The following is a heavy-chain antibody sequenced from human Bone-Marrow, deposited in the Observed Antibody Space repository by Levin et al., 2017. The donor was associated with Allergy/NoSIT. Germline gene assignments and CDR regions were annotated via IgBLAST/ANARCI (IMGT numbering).Heavy chain of an antibody. CDR1: GFTFSSYA. CDR3: AKGSTTGTTRSDY. D-gene: IGHD1-1*01. V-gene: IGHV3-23*01. CDR2: IVNSGST. J-gene: IGHJ4*02. Sequence: GESLKISCAASGFTFSSYAMSWVRQAPGKGLEWISSIVNSGSTYYADSVKGRFTISRDNSKNTLYLQMNSLRAEDTAEYYCAKGSTTGTTRSDYWGQGTLVTVSS.